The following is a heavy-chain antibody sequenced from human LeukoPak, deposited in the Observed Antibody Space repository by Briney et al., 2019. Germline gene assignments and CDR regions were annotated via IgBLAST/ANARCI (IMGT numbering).Heavy chain of an antibody. J-gene: IGHJ6*03. V-gene: IGHV4-39*01. CDR1: GGSISSSSYY. CDR3: ARHKGDYYYYYMDV. Sequence: SETLSLTCTVSGGSISSSSYYWGWIRQPPGKGLEWIGSIYYSGSTYYNPSLKSRVTISVDTSKNQFSLKLSSVTAADTAVYYCARHKGDYYYYYMDVWGKGTTVTVPS. CDR2: IYYSGST.